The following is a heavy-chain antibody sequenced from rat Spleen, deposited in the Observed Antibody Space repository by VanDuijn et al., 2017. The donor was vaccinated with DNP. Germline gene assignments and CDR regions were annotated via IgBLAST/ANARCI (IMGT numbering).Heavy chain of an antibody. CDR2: IKQDSTVI. CDR1: GLNFSDFW. D-gene: IGHD1-11*01. J-gene: IGHJ3*01. Sequence: EVKLVESGGVLVQPGRSLKLSCAASGLNFSDFWMGWVRQAPEKGLEWMGEIKQDSTVINHNPSLRDRFTISRDNAQNSLYLQMNNLGSEDTAIYYCARAGWHGWLAYWGQGTLVTVSS. V-gene: IGHV4-2*01. CDR3: ARAGWHGWLAY.